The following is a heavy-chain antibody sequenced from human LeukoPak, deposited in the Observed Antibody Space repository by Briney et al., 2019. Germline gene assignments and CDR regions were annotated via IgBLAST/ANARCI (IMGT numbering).Heavy chain of an antibody. CDR3: ARPNYGSGSYYYDY. Sequence: PSETLSLTCAVYGGSFSGYYWNWIRQPPGKGLEWIGEINHSGSTNYNPSLKSRVSISVDTSKNQFSLKLSSVTAADTAVYYCARPNYGSGSYYYDYWGQGTLVTVSS. D-gene: IGHD3-10*01. CDR2: INHSGST. V-gene: IGHV4-34*01. CDR1: GGSFSGYY. J-gene: IGHJ4*02.